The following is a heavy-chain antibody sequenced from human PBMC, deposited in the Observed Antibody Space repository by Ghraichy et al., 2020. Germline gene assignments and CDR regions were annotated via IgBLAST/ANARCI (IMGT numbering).Heavy chain of an antibody. CDR3: ARKVDVLDY. CDR1: GYTLTSYG. D-gene: IGHD2-8*01. V-gene: IGHV1-18*01. J-gene: IGHJ4*02. CDR2: ISPSNGNT. Sequence: ASVKVSCKASGYTLTSYGITWVRQAPGQGLEWMGWISPSNGNTRYAQKLQGRVNMTTDTSTSTAYMELRSLRSDDTAVYYCARKVDVLDYWGQGTLVTVSS.